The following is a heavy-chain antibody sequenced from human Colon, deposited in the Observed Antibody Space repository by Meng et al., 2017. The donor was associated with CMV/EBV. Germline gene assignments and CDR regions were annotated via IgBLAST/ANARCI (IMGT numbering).Heavy chain of an antibody. Sequence: RSGRSYWSWIRQPPGKGLEWIGYIYYSGSTNYNPSLKSRVTISVDTSKNQFSLKLSSVTAADTAVYYCASGYYDFWSGYSNNWLDPWGQGTLVTVSS. J-gene: IGHJ5*02. V-gene: IGHV4-61*01. D-gene: IGHD3-3*01. CDR3: ASGYYDFWSGYSNNWLDP. CDR2: IYYSGST. CDR1: RSGRSY.